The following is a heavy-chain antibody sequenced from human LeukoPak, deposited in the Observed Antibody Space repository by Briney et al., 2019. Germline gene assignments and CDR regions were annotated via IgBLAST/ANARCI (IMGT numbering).Heavy chain of an antibody. D-gene: IGHD6-13*01. Sequence: GASVKVSCKASGYTFTSYAMHWVRQAPGQRLEWMGWINAGNGNTKYSQKFQGRVTITRDTSASTAYMELSRLRSDDTAVYYCARAVNPKERRRAADGLGWFDPWGQGTLVTVSS. CDR2: INAGNGNT. CDR1: GYTFTSYA. V-gene: IGHV1-3*01. CDR3: ARAVNPKERRRAADGLGWFDP. J-gene: IGHJ5*02.